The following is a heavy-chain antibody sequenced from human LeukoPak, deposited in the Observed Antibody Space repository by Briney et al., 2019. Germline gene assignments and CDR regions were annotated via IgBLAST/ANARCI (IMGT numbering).Heavy chain of an antibody. J-gene: IGHJ4*02. D-gene: IGHD3-22*01. V-gene: IGHV3-23*01. CDR2: ISGSGGST. Sequence: GESLRLSCAASGFTFSSYAMSWVRQAPGKGLEWVSAISGSGGSTYYADSVKGRFTISRDNSKNTLYLQMNSLRAEDTAVYYCARDSSDKRYFDYWGQGTLVTVSS. CDR3: ARDSSDKRYFDY. CDR1: GFTFSSYA.